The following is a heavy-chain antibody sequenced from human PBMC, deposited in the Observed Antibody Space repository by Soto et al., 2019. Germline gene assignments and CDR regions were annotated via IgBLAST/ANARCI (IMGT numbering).Heavy chain of an antibody. Sequence: SETLSLTCAVYGGSFSGYYWSWIRQPPGKGLEWIGYIYYSGSTYYNPSLKSRVTISVDTSKNQFSLKLSSVTAADTAVYYCAREWGRYCSGGSCYLSWFDPWGQGTLVTVSS. CDR3: AREWGRYCSGGSCYLSWFDP. J-gene: IGHJ5*02. V-gene: IGHV4-34*09. CDR1: GGSFSGYY. D-gene: IGHD2-15*01. CDR2: IYYSGST.